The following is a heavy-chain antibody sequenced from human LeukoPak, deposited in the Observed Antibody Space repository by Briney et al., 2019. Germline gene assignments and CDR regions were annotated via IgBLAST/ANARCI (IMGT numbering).Heavy chain of an antibody. D-gene: IGHD2-2*01. CDR2: IYYSGST. Sequence: SSETLSLTCTVSGGSTSSSSYYWGWIRQPPGKGLEWIGSIYYSGSTYYNPSLKSRLTISVDTSKNQFSLKLSSVTAADTAVYYCARQRRYCSSTSCYAFDYWGQGTLVTVSP. V-gene: IGHV4-39*01. CDR3: ARQRRYCSSTSCYAFDY. J-gene: IGHJ4*02. CDR1: GGSTSSSSYY.